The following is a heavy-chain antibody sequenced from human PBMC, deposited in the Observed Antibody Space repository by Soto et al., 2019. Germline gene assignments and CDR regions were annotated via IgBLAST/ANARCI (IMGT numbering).Heavy chain of an antibody. CDR1: GGSISSGDYY. D-gene: IGHD2-15*01. V-gene: IGHV4-30-4*01. CDR3: ARGSTPLDY. Sequence: QVQLQESGPGLVKPSLTLSLTCTVSGGSISSGDYYWSWIRQPPGKGLEWIGYIYYSGSTYYNPSLKXRXTXXVDTSKNQFSLKVSSVTAADTAVYYCARGSTPLDYWGQGTLVTVSS. CDR2: IYYSGST. J-gene: IGHJ4*02.